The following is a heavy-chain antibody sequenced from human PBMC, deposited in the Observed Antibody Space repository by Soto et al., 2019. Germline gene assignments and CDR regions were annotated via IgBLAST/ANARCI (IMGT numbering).Heavy chain of an antibody. Sequence: QVQLVESGGGVVQPGRSLRLSCAASGFTFSSYAMHWVRQAPGKGLEWVAVISYDGSNKYYADSVKGRFTISRDNSKNTLYLQMNSLRAEDTAVYYCASEKKSSGYYGNFDYWGQGTLVTVSS. CDR2: ISYDGSNK. V-gene: IGHV3-30-3*01. CDR3: ASEKKSSGYYGNFDY. CDR1: GFTFSSYA. J-gene: IGHJ4*02. D-gene: IGHD3-22*01.